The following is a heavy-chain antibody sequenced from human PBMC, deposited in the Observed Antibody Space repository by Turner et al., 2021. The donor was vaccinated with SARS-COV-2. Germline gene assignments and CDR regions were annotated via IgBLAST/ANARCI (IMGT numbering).Heavy chain of an antibody. CDR1: GYTFTGYC. J-gene: IGHJ6*02. CDR2: VNPNSGGT. Sequence: VQLVQSGAEVKKPVASMMVSCMASGYTFTGYCLHWVRQAPGQGLEWMGWVNPNSGGTNYAQKFQGRVTMTRDTSISTTYMELNRLRSDDTAVYYCASPTSRVNTGYSSGWALGLGYYGMDVWGQGTTVTVSS. D-gene: IGHD6-19*01. V-gene: IGHV1-2*02. CDR3: ASPTSRVNTGYSSGWALGLGYYGMDV.